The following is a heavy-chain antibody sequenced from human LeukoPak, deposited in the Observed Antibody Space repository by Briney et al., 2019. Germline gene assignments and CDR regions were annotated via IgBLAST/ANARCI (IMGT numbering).Heavy chain of an antibody. J-gene: IGHJ5*02. CDR2: ISSTSSYI. V-gene: IGHV3-21*01. CDR3: ARVEAVAGNWGGLDP. Sequence: GGSLRLSCAASGFTFSSYSMNWVRQAPGKGLEWVSSISSTSSYIYYAESVKGRFTISRDNAKDSLFLQLNSLRAEDTAMYYCARVEAVAGNWGGLDPWGQGTLVTVSS. D-gene: IGHD6-19*01. CDR1: GFTFSSYS.